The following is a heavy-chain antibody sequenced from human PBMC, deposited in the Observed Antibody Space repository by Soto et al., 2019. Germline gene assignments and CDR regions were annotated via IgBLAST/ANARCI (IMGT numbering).Heavy chain of an antibody. D-gene: IGHD5-12*01. V-gene: IGHV1-18*01. CDR3: ARAEKYSGYGSRDY. CDR1: GYTFTSYG. J-gene: IGHJ4*02. Sequence: ASVKVSCKASGYTFTSYGISWVRQAPGQGLEWMGWISAYNGNTNYAQKLQGRVTMTTDTSTSTAYMELRSLRSDDTAVYYCARAEKYSGYGSRDYWAQETLVTVCS. CDR2: ISAYNGNT.